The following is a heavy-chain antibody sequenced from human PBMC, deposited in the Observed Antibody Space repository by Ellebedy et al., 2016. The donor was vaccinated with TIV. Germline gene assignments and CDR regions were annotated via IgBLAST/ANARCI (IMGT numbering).Heavy chain of an antibody. CDR3: AREMVAPGPDDYYYGMDV. D-gene: IGHD2-15*01. V-gene: IGHV3-7*03. CDR2: IKEDGSAK. Sequence: GESLKISCAASGFTLSSYWMSWFRQAPGKGLEWVANIKEDGSAKYYTDSLKGRFTISRDNAKNSVNLQMNSLRAEDTAIYYCAREMVAPGPDDYYYGMDVWGQGTTVTVSS. J-gene: IGHJ6*02. CDR1: GFTLSSYW.